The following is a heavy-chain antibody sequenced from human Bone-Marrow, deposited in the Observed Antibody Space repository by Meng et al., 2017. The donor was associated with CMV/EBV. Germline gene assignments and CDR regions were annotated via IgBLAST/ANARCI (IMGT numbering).Heavy chain of an antibody. CDR1: GFTFSSYD. V-gene: IGHV3-13*01. CDR2: IGTAGDT. J-gene: IGHJ6*01. D-gene: IGHD3-10*01. CDR3: ARDRGDYAMDV. Sequence: GGSLRLSCAASGFTFSSYDMHWVRQATGKGLEWVSAIGTAGDTYYPGSVKGRFTISRENAKNSLYLQMNSLRAGDTAVYYCARDRGDYAMDVWGQGTTVTVSS.